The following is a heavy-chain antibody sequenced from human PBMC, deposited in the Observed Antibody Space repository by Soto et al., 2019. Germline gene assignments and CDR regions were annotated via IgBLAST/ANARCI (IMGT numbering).Heavy chain of an antibody. D-gene: IGHD4-4*01. V-gene: IGHV4-38-2*01. J-gene: IGHJ6*02. CDR1: GYSISSGYY. Sequence: PSETLSLTCAVSGYSISSGYYWGWIRQPPGKGLEWIGSIYHSGSTYYNPSLKSRVTISVDTSKNQFSLKLSSVTAADTAVYYCARVSVMTTVYYYYYYGMDVWGQGTKVTVYS. CDR2: IYHSGST. CDR3: ARVSVMTTVYYYYYYGMDV.